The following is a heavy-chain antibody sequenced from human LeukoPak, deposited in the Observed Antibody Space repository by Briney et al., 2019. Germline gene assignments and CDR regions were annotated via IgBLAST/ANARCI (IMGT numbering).Heavy chain of an antibody. CDR2: IRYDGSNK. V-gene: IGHV3-30*02. CDR3: AKDSSSGSSGSFRDY. Sequence: GGSLRLSCAASGFTFSSYGMHWVRQAPGKGLEWVAFIRYDGSNKYYADSVKGRFTISRDNSKNTLYLQMNSLRAEDTGVYYCAKDSSSGSSGSFRDYWGQGTLFTVSS. J-gene: IGHJ4*02. CDR1: GFTFSSYG. D-gene: IGHD3-22*01.